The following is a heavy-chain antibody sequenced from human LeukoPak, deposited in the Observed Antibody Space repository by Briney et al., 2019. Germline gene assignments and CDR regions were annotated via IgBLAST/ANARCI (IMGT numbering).Heavy chain of an antibody. J-gene: IGHJ4*02. D-gene: IGHD3-3*01. CDR3: ARDRDFRSGLYRRDFDS. CDR1: GYTFTSYS. CDR2: INTNTGKP. V-gene: IGHV7-4-1*02. Sequence: ASVKVSCKASGYTFTSYSMNWVRQAPGQGLEWMGWINTNTGKPAYAQGFTGRFAFSLDTSVSTAYLEISSLRAEDTAVYYCARDRDFRSGLYRRDFDSWGQGTLVTVSS.